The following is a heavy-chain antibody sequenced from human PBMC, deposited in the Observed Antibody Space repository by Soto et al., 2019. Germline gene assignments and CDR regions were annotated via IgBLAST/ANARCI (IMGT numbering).Heavy chain of an antibody. D-gene: IGHD3-9*01. CDR3: ARFDGIWTFDS. V-gene: IGHV1-18*01. J-gene: IGHJ4*02. CDR1: GYTFTSYG. CDR2: INAGNGNT. Sequence: ASVKVSCKASGYTFTSYGISWVRQAPGQGLEWMGWINAGNGNTKYSQKFQGRVTITRDTSASTAYMELSSLRSEDTAVYYCARFDGIWTFDSWGQGALVTVSS.